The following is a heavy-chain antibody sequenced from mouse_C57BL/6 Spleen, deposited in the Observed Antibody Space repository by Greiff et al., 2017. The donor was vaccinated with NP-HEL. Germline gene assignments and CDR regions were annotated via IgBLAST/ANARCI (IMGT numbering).Heavy chain of an antibody. CDR2: IDPSDSYT. CDR3: ARMRYYGSSYFDY. Sequence: QVQLQQSGAELVMPGASVKLSCKASGYTFTSYWMHWVKQRPGQGLEWIGEIDPSDSYTNYNQKFKGKSTLTVDKSSSTAYMQLSSLTSEDSAVYYCARMRYYGSSYFDYWGQGTTLTVSS. V-gene: IGHV1-69*01. D-gene: IGHD1-1*01. CDR1: GYTFTSYW. J-gene: IGHJ2*01.